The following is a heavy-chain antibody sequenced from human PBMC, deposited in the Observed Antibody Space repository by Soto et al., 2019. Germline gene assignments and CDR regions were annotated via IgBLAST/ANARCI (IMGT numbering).Heavy chain of an antibody. V-gene: IGHV3-23*01. D-gene: IGHD3-16*01. CDR2: ISGSTGST. Sequence: EVQLLESGGGLVQPGGSLRLSCAASGFTFDNYAMSWVRQAPGQGLEWVSVISGSTGSTYYADSVKGRFTISRDNSKNTLYLQMNSLRAEDTAVYYCAKDGGRVIITCDYWGQGTLVTVSS. CDR3: AKDGGRVIITCDY. CDR1: GFTFDNYA. J-gene: IGHJ4*02.